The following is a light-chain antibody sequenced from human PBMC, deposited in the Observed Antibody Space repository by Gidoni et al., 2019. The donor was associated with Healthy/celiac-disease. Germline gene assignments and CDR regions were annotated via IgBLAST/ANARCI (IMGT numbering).Light chain of an antibody. V-gene: IGKV3-11*01. CDR2: DAS. Sequence: DIVLTQSPATLSLSPGERATLSCRASQSVSSYLAWYQQKPGQAPRLLIYDASNRATGIPARFSGSGSGTDFTLTISSLEPEDFAVYYCQQRAGNTFXQXTKLEIK. CDR3: QQRAGNT. CDR1: QSVSSY. J-gene: IGKJ2*01.